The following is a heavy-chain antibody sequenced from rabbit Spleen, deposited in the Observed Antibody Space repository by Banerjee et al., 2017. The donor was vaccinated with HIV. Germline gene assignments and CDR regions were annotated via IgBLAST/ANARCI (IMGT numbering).Heavy chain of an antibody. J-gene: IGHJ4*01. D-gene: IGHD1-1*01. V-gene: IGHV1S45*01. Sequence: QEQLEESGGGLVKPEGSLTLTCKASGFDFSNIYWICWVRQAPGKGLEWIACIYTGDGSTYYASWAKGRFTIYQTSSTTVTLQMTSLTAADTATYFCARDPHGLGGSGDWALWGPGTLVTVS. CDR3: ARDPHGLGGSGDWAL. CDR2: IYTGDGST. CDR1: GFDFSNIYW.